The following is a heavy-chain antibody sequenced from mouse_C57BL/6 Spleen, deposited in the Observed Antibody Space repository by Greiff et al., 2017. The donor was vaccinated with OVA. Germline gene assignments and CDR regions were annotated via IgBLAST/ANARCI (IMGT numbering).Heavy chain of an antibody. D-gene: IGHD3-2*02. J-gene: IGHJ4*01. CDR2: VDPSDSYT. CDR3: ARQLRLRMDAMDY. V-gene: IGHV1-59*01. Sequence: QVQLQQPGAELVRPGTSVKLSCKASGYTFTSYWMHWVKQRPGQGLEWIGVVDPSDSYTNYNQKFKGKATLTVDTSSSTAYMQLSSLTSEDSAVYDCARQLRLRMDAMDYWGQGTSVTVSS. CDR1: GYTFTSYW.